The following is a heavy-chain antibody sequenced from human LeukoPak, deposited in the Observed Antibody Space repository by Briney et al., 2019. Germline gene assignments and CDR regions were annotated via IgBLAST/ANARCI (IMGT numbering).Heavy chain of an antibody. Sequence: PGGSLRLSCAASGFTFSSYWVHWVRQAPGKGLVWVSRINSDGSSTSYADSVKGRFTISRDNAKNTLYLQMNSLRAEDTAVHYCASYSGSYYGFDYWGQGTLVTVSS. J-gene: IGHJ4*02. CDR1: GFTFSSYW. CDR2: INSDGSST. CDR3: ASYSGSYYGFDY. D-gene: IGHD1-26*01. V-gene: IGHV3-74*01.